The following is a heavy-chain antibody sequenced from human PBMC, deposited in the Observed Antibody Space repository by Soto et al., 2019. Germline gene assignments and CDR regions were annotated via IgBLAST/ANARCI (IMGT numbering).Heavy chain of an antibody. J-gene: IGHJ6*02. CDR1: GFTFDTYG. Sequence: QVHLVESGGGVVQPGRSLRLSCVASGFTFDTYGIHWVRQAPGKGLQWVALISYEGSNTYYADSVRVRFTISRDNSKNTLDLQMNTLRPEDTGLYYCARVTPGNNLYYFSGLDFWGQGTSVTVSS. CDR3: ARVTPGNNLYYFSGLDF. D-gene: IGHD1-1*01. V-gene: IGHV3-30-3*01. CDR2: ISYEGSNT.